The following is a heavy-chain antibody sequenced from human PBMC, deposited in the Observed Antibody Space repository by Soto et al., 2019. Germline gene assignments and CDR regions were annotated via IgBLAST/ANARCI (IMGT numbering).Heavy chain of an antibody. CDR3: ARDPLSQYSGSYYKGLMLNYVDY. J-gene: IGHJ4*01. D-gene: IGHD1-26*01. CDR1: GYTFTSYA. CDR2: INAGNGNT. Sequence: ASVKVSCKASGYTFTSYAMHWVRQAPGQRLEWMGWINAGNGNTKYSQKFQGRVTITRDTSASTAYMELSSLRSEDTAVYYCARDPLSQYSGSYYKGLMLNYVDYWG. V-gene: IGHV1-3*01.